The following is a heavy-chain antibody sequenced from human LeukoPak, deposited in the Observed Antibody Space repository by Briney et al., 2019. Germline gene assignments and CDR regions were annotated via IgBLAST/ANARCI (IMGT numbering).Heavy chain of an antibody. CDR1: GFIFSDYY. D-gene: IGHD6-19*01. J-gene: IGHJ4*02. CDR3: ARVLFYSSGNKSNRVDY. V-gene: IGHV3-11*04. CDR2: ISSGGSTI. Sequence: GGSLRLSCAASGFIFSDYYMSWIRQAPAKGLEWVSYISSGGSTIYYADSVKGRFTISRDNAKNSLYLQMNSLRAEDTAVYYCARVLFYSSGNKSNRVDYWGQGTLVTVSS.